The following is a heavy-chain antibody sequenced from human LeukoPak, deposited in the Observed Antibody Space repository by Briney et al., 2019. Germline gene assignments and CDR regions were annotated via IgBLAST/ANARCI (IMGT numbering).Heavy chain of an antibody. CDR1: GGSISSGDYY. J-gene: IGHJ4*02. CDR3: ARTYYYDSSGLYYFDY. Sequence: PSETLSLTCTVSGGSISSGDYYWSWIRQPPGKGLEWIGYIYYSGSTYYNPSLKSRASISVDTSKNQFSLKLSSVTAADTAVYYCARTYYYDSSGLYYFDYWGQGTLVTVSS. CDR2: IYYSGST. D-gene: IGHD3-22*01. V-gene: IGHV4-30-4*01.